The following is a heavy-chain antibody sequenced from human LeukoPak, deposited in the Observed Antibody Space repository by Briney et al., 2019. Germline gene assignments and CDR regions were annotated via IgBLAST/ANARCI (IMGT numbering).Heavy chain of an antibody. CDR2: INHSGST. D-gene: IGHD2-15*01. CDR3: ARGRGYCSGGSCYTGDN. Sequence: SETLSLTCAVYGGSFSGYYWSWIRQPPGKGLEWIGEINHSGSTNYNPSLKSRVTISVDTSKNQFSLKLSSVTAADTAVYYCARGRGYCSGGSCYTGDNWGRGTLVTVSS. CDR1: GGSFSGYY. J-gene: IGHJ4*02. V-gene: IGHV4-34*01.